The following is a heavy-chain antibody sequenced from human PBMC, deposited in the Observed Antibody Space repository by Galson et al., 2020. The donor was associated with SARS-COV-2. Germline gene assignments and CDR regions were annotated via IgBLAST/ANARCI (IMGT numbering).Heavy chain of an antibody. CDR3: ARSGNFWSGYDIQYGMDV. CDR2: ISAYNGNT. CDR1: GYTFTSYG. Sequence: ASVKVSCKASGYTFTSYGISWVRQAPGQGLEWMGWISAYNGNTNYAQKLQGRVTMTTDTSTSTAYMELRRLRSDDTAVYYCARSGNFWSGYDIQYGMDVWGQGTTVTVSS. V-gene: IGHV1-18*04. J-gene: IGHJ6*02. D-gene: IGHD3-3*01.